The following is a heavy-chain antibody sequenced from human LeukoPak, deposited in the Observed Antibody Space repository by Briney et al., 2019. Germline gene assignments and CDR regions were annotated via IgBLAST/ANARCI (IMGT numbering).Heavy chain of an antibody. CDR2: IYYSGST. J-gene: IGHJ3*02. D-gene: IGHD6-6*01. V-gene: IGHV4-59*01. Sequence: MPSETLSLTCTVSGGSISSYYWSWIRQPPWKGLEWIGYIYYSGSTNYNPSLKSRVTISVDTSKNQFSLKLSSVTAADTAVYYCARGSIVAPDAFDIWGQGTMVTVSS. CDR3: ARGSIVAPDAFDI. CDR1: GGSISSYY.